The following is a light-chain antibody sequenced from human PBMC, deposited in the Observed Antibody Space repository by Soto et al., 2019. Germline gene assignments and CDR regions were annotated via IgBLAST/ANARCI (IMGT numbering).Light chain of an antibody. CDR1: QGVGNT. V-gene: IGKV3-15*01. J-gene: IGKJ2*01. Sequence: EIVLTQSPATLSVSLGGSATLSCRASQGVGNTLAWFQQKPGQPPSLLVYGASTRAPGVPARFSGSDSGTEFTLTVSSLQSEDIAIYYCQQYKSWPYTFGQGTKLEIE. CDR2: GAS. CDR3: QQYKSWPYT.